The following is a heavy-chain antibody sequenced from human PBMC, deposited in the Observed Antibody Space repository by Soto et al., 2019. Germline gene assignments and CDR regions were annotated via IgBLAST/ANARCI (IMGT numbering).Heavy chain of an antibody. J-gene: IGHJ4*02. V-gene: IGHV6-1*01. D-gene: IGHD1-1*01. CDR2: TYYRSKWHT. CDR1: GDSVSSTSSI. Sequence: QVQLQESGPGLVKPSQTLSLTCDISGDSVSSTSSIWNWIRQSPSRGLEWLGRTYYRSKWHTEYAVSVSTRISTNPDPAQNQFSLPLSSVTPADTAVYFCARDLHGTYYYDCWGQGTPVTVSS. CDR3: ARDLHGTYYYDC.